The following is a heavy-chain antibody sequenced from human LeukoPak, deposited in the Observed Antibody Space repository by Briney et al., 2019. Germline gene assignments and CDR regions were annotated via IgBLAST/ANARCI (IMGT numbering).Heavy chain of an antibody. Sequence: SETLSLTCTVSGGSVSSYYWSWIRQPPGKGLEWIGYIYYTGSTNYNPSLKSRVSISVDTSKNQFSMKLNSVTAADTAIYYCARHYSGRFLEWSRGTLVTVSS. V-gene: IGHV4-59*08. CDR3: ARHYSGRFLE. D-gene: IGHD3-3*01. J-gene: IGHJ4*02. CDR2: IYYTGST. CDR1: GGSVSSYY.